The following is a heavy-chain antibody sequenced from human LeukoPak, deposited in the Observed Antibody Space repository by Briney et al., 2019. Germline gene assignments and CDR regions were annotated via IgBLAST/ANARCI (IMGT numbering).Heavy chain of an antibody. V-gene: IGHV4-39*07. Sequence: PSETLSLTCSVYGGSFSGYYWGWIRQPPGKGLEWIGSIYYSGSTWSSLKSRVTISIETSKNKFSLKLSSVTAADTAVYYCARAGYSYGYVDYWGQGTLLTVSS. J-gene: IGHJ4*02. CDR3: ARAGYSYGYVDY. CDR1: GGSFSGYY. CDR2: IYYSGST. D-gene: IGHD5-18*01.